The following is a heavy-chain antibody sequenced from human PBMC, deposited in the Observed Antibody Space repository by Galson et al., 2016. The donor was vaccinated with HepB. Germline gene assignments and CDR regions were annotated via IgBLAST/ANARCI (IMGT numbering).Heavy chain of an antibody. D-gene: IGHD3-22*01. CDR2: IYHNGNT. Sequence: SETLSLTCTVSGGSISSENYFWGWIRQSPGKGLEWIGSIYHNGNTYNNPSLKSRVTISVDTSKNHFSVKLSSATAADTAVYYCARRRLRSAFYYDSSGHYEFDYWGQGSLVTVSS. J-gene: IGHJ4*02. CDR3: ARRRLRSAFYYDSSGHYEFDY. CDR1: GGSISSENYF. V-gene: IGHV4-39*02.